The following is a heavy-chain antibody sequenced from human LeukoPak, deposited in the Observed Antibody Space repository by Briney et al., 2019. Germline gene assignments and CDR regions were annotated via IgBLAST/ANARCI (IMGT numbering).Heavy chain of an antibody. Sequence: SETLSLTCTVSGGSIRTYYWSWIRQPPGKGLEWIGCISHSGSTDYNPSLKSRLTISVDTSKNQFSLKLTSVTAADTAMYYCARGLRPRDYYYYGLDVWGPGTTVTVSS. V-gene: IGHV4-59*01. CDR2: ISHSGST. D-gene: IGHD4-17*01. CDR1: GGSIRTYY. CDR3: ARGLRPRDYYYYGLDV. J-gene: IGHJ6*02.